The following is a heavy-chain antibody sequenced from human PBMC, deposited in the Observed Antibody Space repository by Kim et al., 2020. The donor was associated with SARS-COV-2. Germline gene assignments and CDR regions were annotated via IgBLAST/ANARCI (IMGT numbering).Heavy chain of an antibody. CDR1: GFTFSSYA. Sequence: GGSLRLSCAASGFTFSSYAMSWVRQAPGKGLEWVSAISGSGGSTYYADSVKGRFTISRDNSKNTLYLQMNSLRAEDTAVYYCAKLDVYYYDSSGPNNGGDYWGQGTLVTVSS. D-gene: IGHD3-22*01. CDR3: AKLDVYYYDSSGPNNGGDY. J-gene: IGHJ4*02. V-gene: IGHV3-23*01. CDR2: ISGSGGST.